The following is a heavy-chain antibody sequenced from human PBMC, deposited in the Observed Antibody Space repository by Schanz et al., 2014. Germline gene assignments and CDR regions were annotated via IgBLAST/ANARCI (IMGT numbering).Heavy chain of an antibody. V-gene: IGHV3-30*04. Sequence: QVQLVESGGGVVQPGRSLRLSCAASGFTFSTCALHWVRQAPGKGLEWVAVISYEGNDKYYGDSVKGRFTISRDSPKNRLYLQMNSLRPEDSGVYYCARGVSRERYSDWLELDYWGQGTLVTVSS. CDR2: ISYEGNDK. CDR3: ARGVSRERYSDWLELDY. CDR1: GFTFSTCA. D-gene: IGHD3-9*01. J-gene: IGHJ4*02.